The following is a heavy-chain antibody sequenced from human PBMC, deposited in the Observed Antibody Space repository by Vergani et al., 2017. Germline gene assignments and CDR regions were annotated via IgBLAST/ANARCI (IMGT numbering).Heavy chain of an antibody. CDR3: VLCVVVRLGGGYYYYMDV. Sequence: QVQLQQWGAGLLKPSETLSLTCAVYGGSFSGYYWSWIRQPPGKGLEWIGYIYYSGSTYYNPSLKSRVTISVDTSKNQFSLKLSSVTAAATAVYYCVLCVVVRLGGGYYYYMDVWGKGTTVTVSS. CDR1: GGSFSGYY. J-gene: IGHJ6*03. CDR2: IYYSGST. D-gene: IGHD3-16*01. V-gene: IGHV4-34*01.